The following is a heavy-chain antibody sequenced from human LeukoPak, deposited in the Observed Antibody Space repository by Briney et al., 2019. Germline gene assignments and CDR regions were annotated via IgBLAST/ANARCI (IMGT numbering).Heavy chain of an antibody. Sequence: GGSLRLSCAASGFTFSTYAMSWVRQAPGKGLEWVSVISDSGDKTYYADSVKGRFTTSRDNFKNTLYLQMNSLRAEDTALYYCARDPYGDSYFDYWGQGTLATVSS. CDR1: GFTFSTYA. D-gene: IGHD4-17*01. CDR3: ARDPYGDSYFDY. J-gene: IGHJ4*02. CDR2: ISDSGDKT. V-gene: IGHV3-23*01.